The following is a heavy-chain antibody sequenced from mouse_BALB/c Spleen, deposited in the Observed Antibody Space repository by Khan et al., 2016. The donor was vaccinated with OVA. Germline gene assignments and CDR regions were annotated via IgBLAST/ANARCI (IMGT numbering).Heavy chain of an antibody. V-gene: IGHV5-6*01. D-gene: IGHD1-1*01. CDR3: ESHLAGSLAY. CDR1: GFTFSSYS. J-gene: IGHJ3*01. Sequence: EVELVESGGDSVKPGGSLKLSCAASGFTFSSYSMSWVRQTPDKRLEWVATMSSGGDYTYYPDSVKGRFTISRDNAKNTLYLQMSSLRSEDTAMYYCESHLAGSLAYWGQGTLVTVSA. CDR2: MSSGGDYT.